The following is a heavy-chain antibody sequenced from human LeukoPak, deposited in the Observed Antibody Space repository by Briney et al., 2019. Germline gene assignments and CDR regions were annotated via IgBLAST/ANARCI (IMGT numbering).Heavy chain of an antibody. V-gene: IGHV1-46*01. Sequence: GASVKVSCKASGYTFTNYYIHWVRRAPGHGLEWMGISNPSGDSTNYAQKFQGRVTMTRDTSTSTVYMDLSSLRSEDTAAYYCARWTTTFLDYWGQGTLVTVSS. D-gene: IGHD1-1*01. CDR1: GYTFTNYY. J-gene: IGHJ4*02. CDR2: SNPSGDST. CDR3: ARWTTTFLDY.